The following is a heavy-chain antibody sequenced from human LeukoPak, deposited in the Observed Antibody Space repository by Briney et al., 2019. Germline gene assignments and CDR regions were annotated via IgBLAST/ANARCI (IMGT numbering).Heavy chain of an antibody. Sequence: GGSLRLSCAASGFTFSSYAMSWVRQAPGKGLEWVSAISGSGGSTYYADSVEGRFTISRDNSKNTLYLQMNSLRAEDTAVYYCAKDLLYDSSGYYFDYWGQGTLVTVSS. CDR3: AKDLLYDSSGYYFDY. D-gene: IGHD3-22*01. CDR1: GFTFSSYA. CDR2: ISGSGGST. J-gene: IGHJ4*02. V-gene: IGHV3-23*01.